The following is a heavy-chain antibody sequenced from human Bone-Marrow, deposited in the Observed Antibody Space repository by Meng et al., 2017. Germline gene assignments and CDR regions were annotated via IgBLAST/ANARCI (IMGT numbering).Heavy chain of an antibody. CDR1: GGSISSYY. D-gene: IGHD6-19*01. CDR3: ARAGGVAVAGIFLGFDP. CDR2: IYTSGST. Sequence: VQLQGPGQGLVKPSEPLSLTCTVSGGSISSYYWSWIRQPAGKGLEWIGRIYTSGSTNYNPSLKSRVTMSVDTSKNQFSLKLSSVTAADTAVYYCARAGGVAVAGIFLGFDPWGQGTLVTVSS. V-gene: IGHV4-4*07. J-gene: IGHJ5*02.